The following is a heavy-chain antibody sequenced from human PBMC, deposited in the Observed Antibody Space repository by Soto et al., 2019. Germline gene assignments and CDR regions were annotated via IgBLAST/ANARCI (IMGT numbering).Heavy chain of an antibody. CDR1: GGFVNSDTHS. Sequence: SETLSLTCTVSGGFVNSDTHSWSWIRQTPGKRLEWIGFIYSGGSTKNPSLRSRVTMSVDTSKNQFSLKLRSVIVADAAVYHCARFVRSCSATTCSTRADVWGQGITVTVSS. CDR2: IYSGGST. V-gene: IGHV4-61*01. D-gene: IGHD2-2*01. J-gene: IGHJ6*02. CDR3: ARFVRSCSATTCSTRADV.